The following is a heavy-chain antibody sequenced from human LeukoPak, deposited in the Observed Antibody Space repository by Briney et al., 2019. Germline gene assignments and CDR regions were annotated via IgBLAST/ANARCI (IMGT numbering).Heavy chain of an antibody. Sequence: PSETLSLTCTVSGGSISSYYWSWIRQPPGKGLEWIGYIYYSGSTNYNPSLKSRVTISVDTSKDQFSLKLSSVTAADTAVYYCAAAAGIWFDPWGQGTLVTVSS. CDR1: GGSISSYY. V-gene: IGHV4-59*08. J-gene: IGHJ5*02. CDR3: AAAAGIWFDP. D-gene: IGHD6-13*01. CDR2: IYYSGST.